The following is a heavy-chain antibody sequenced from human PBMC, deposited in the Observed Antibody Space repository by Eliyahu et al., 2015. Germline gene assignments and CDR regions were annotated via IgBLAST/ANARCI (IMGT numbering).Heavy chain of an antibody. J-gene: IGHJ4*02. D-gene: IGHD3-3*01. CDR3: ARKYYDLWSGYFDY. CDR2: ISHMGGNI. CDR1: GFTFSSYE. Sequence: EVQLVESGGGLVQPGGSLRLSCAASGFTFSSYEMNWVRQAPGKGLEWVAYISHMGGNIYYADSVKGRFTISRDNAKNSLYLQMTSLTTEDTAIYYCARKYYDLWSGYFDYWGQGTVVTVSS. V-gene: IGHV3-48*03.